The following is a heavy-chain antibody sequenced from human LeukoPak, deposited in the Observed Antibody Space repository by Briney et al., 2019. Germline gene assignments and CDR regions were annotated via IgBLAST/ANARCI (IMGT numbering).Heavy chain of an antibody. D-gene: IGHD6-19*01. CDR3: ARERAMAGLLDY. CDR1: GGSFSGYY. Sequence: SETLSLTCAVYGGSFSGYYWSWIRQPPGKGLEWIGNIYYSGITDYNPSLKSRVTISTDTSKNQFSLKLSSVTAADTAVYYCARERAMAGLLDYWGQGILVIVSS. V-gene: IGHV4-59*01. J-gene: IGHJ4*02. CDR2: IYYSGIT.